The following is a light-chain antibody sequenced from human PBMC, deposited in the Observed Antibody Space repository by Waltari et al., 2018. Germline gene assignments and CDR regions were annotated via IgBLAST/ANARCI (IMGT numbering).Light chain of an antibody. CDR1: QVINSA. J-gene: IGKJ5*01. CDR3: QQFKSYPRT. CDR2: DAS. Sequence: AIQLTQSPSSLSASVGDRVTITCRANQVINSALAWYQPKPGKPPKLLICDASSLESGVPSRVSSSGSGTDFSLPISSLQPEDFSTYYCQQFKSYPRTFGQGTRLE. V-gene: IGKV1-13*02.